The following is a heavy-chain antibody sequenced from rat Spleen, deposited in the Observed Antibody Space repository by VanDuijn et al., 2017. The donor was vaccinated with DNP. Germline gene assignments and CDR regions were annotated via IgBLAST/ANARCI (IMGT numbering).Heavy chain of an antibody. CDR2: ITSSGGST. D-gene: IGHD1-8*01. J-gene: IGHJ2*01. CDR1: GFTFNNYW. V-gene: IGHV5-31*01. CDR3: VRDSRDYGSYADYFDY. Sequence: EVQLVESGGDLVQPGGSLKLSCVASGFTFNNYWMTWIRQVPGKGLEWVASITSSGGSTYYPDSVKGRFTISRDNATNTLYLQMNSLRSEDTASYYCVRDSRDYGSYADYFDYWGQGVMVTVSS.